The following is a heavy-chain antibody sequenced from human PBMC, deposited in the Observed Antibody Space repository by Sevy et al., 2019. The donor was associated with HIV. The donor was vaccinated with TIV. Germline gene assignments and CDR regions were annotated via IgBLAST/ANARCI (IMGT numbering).Heavy chain of an antibody. Sequence: GGSLRLSCAASGFTFSSYSMNWVRQAPGKGLEWVSYISGSGSTIYYADSVKGRFTISRDNAKNSLYLQMNSLRAEDTAVYYCARLSGSSSSWSYFDYWGQGTLVTVSS. V-gene: IGHV3-48*01. CDR1: GFTFSSYS. D-gene: IGHD6-13*01. CDR2: ISGSGSTI. J-gene: IGHJ4*02. CDR3: ARLSGSSSSWSYFDY.